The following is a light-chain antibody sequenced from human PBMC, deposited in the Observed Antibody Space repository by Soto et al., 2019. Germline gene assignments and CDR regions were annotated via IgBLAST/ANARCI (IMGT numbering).Light chain of an antibody. CDR2: DVS. V-gene: IGLV2-14*01. Sequence: QSVLTQPASVSGSPGRSITIACTGTSSDVGAYNYVSWYQQYPGKAPKLMIYDVSNRPSGVSNRLSGSKSGNTASLTISGLQAEDESGYYCSSYTSSSTPLVGGGTQLTVL. J-gene: IGLJ2*01. CDR3: SSYTSSSTPL. CDR1: SSDVGAYNY.